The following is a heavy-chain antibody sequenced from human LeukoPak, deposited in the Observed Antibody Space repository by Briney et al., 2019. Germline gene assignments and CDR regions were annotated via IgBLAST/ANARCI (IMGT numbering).Heavy chain of an antibody. D-gene: IGHD1-26*01. CDR3: ARGLNLVGATPLGY. CDR1: GGTFSSYA. J-gene: IGHJ4*02. CDR2: IIPIFGTA. V-gene: IGHV1-69*05. Sequence: SAKVSCKASGGTFSSYAISWVRQAPGQGLEWMGGIIPIFGTANYAQKFQGRVTITTDESTSTAYMELSSLRSEDTAVYYCARGLNLVGATPLGYWGQGTLVTVSS.